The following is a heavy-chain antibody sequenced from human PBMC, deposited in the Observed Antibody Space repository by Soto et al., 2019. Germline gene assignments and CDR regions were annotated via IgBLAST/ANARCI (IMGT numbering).Heavy chain of an antibody. J-gene: IGHJ5*02. CDR2: INPNSGGT. Sequence: SVKVSCKASGYTFTGYYMHWVRQAPGQGLEWMGWINPNSGGTNYAQKFQGWVTMTRDTSISTAYMELSRLRSDDTAVYYCARSIAARYNWFDPWGQGTLVTVSS. V-gene: IGHV1-2*04. D-gene: IGHD6-6*01. CDR3: ARSIAARYNWFDP. CDR1: GYTFTGYY.